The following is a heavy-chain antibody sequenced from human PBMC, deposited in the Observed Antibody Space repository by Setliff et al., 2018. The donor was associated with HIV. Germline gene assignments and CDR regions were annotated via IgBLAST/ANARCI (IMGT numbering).Heavy chain of an antibody. D-gene: IGHD1-26*01. CDR2: IYYRGSI. Sequence: SETLSFTCTVSHGSGSINNHYWSWIRQSPGKGLEWIGSIYYRGSINYNPSFRGRVTISIDASKNQFSLKLSSVTAADTAVYFCARGDTRNYYGGDYFDYWGQGSLVTVSS. CDR1: HGSGSINNHY. CDR3: ARGDTRNYYGGDYFDY. V-gene: IGHV4-59*11. J-gene: IGHJ4*02.